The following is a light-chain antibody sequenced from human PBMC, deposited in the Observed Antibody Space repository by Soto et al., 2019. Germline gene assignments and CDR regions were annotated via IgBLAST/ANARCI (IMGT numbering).Light chain of an antibody. V-gene: IGLV2-23*01. CDR2: EGS. Sequence: QSALNQPASVSGSPGQSITISCTGSSSDVGSYNLVSWHQQYPGKAPKLMIYEGSKRPSGVSNLFSGSKSGNTASLTISGLHAEDEADYYCCSYAGRSTLVFGGGTKLTVL. J-gene: IGLJ3*02. CDR1: SSDVGSYNL. CDR3: CSYAGRSTLV.